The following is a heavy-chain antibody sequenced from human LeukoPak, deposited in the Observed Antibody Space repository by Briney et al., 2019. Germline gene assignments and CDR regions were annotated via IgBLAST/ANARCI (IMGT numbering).Heavy chain of an antibody. CDR1: GFTLSNYD. D-gene: IGHD3-3*01. Sequence: GGSLRLSCVASGFTLSNYDMIWVRQAPGKGLEWVSGLSGSGGSTYYADSVKGRFTISRDNSKNTLYLQMNSLRAEDTAVYYCAKGTVFGVVRSGGLDYWGQGTLVTVSS. J-gene: IGHJ4*02. CDR2: LSGSGGST. V-gene: IGHV3-23*01. CDR3: AKGTVFGVVRSGGLDY.